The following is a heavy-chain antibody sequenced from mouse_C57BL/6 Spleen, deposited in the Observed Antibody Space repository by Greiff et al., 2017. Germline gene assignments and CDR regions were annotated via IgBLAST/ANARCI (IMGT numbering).Heavy chain of an antibody. J-gene: IGHJ1*03. V-gene: IGHV7-3*01. CDR1: GFTFTDYY. Sequence: DVHLVESGGGLVQPGGSLSLSCAASGFTFTDYYMSWVRQPPGKALEWLGFIRNKANGYTTEYSASVKGRFTISRDNSQSILYLQMNALRAEDSATYYCARHGRGGYFDVWGTGTTVTVSS. CDR3: ARHGRGGYFDV. CDR2: IRNKANGYTT. D-gene: IGHD1-1*01.